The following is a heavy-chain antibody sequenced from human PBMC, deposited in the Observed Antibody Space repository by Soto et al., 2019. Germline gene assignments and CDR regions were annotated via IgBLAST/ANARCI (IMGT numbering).Heavy chain of an antibody. J-gene: IGHJ4*02. Sequence: GSLRLSCTASGFTFGDYAMSWFRQAPGKGLEWVGFIRRNVYGGTAEYAASVKGRFTISRDDSKSIAYLQMSSLIIEDTAVYYCTRDPSRIVHFDYWGQGTLVTVSS. V-gene: IGHV3-49*03. CDR1: GFTFGDYA. CDR2: IRRNVYGGTA. CDR3: TRDPSRIVHFDY. D-gene: IGHD1-26*01.